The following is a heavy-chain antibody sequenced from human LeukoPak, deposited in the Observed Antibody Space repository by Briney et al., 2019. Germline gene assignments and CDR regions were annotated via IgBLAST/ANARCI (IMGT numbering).Heavy chain of an antibody. J-gene: IGHJ4*02. CDR2: ISWNSGSI. V-gene: IGHV3-9*01. D-gene: IGHD6-19*01. Sequence: PGRSLRLSCAASRFTFDDYAMHWVRQAPGKGLEWVSGISWNSGSIGYADSVKGRFTISRDNAKNSLYLQMNSLRAEDTALYYCAKDAGAGHSSGWYGNVDYWGQGTLVTVSS. CDR1: RFTFDDYA. CDR3: AKDAGAGHSSGWYGNVDY.